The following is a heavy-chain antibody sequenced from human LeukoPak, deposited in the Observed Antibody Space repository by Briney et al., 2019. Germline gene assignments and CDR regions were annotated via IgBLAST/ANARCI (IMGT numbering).Heavy chain of an antibody. V-gene: IGHV3-30*02. Sequence: PGGSLRLSCAASGFTFSSYGMHWVRQAPGKGLEWVAFIRYDGSNKYYADSVKGRFTVSRDNSKNTLYLQMNSLRAEDTAVYYCAKDSFMYSSSWYVQELDYWGQGTLVTVSS. J-gene: IGHJ4*02. CDR1: GFTFSSYG. CDR2: IRYDGSNK. CDR3: AKDSFMYSSSWYVQELDY. D-gene: IGHD6-13*01.